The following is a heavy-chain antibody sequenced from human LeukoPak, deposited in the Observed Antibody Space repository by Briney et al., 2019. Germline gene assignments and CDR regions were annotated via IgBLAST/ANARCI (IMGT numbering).Heavy chain of an antibody. V-gene: IGHV3-30*04. D-gene: IGHD2-15*01. CDR2: ISYDGSNK. Sequence: GGSLRLSCAASGFTFSSYALHWVRQAPGKGLAWVAVISYDGSNKYYADSVKGRFTISRDNSKNTLYLQMNSLRAEDTAVYYCARDWGDIVVMVAASYFDYWGQGTLVTVSS. J-gene: IGHJ4*02. CDR1: GFTFSSYA. CDR3: ARDWGDIVVMVAASYFDY.